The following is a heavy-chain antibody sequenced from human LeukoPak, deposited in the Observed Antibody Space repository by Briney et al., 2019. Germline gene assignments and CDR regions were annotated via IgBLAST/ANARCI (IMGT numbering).Heavy chain of an antibody. V-gene: IGHV1-69*13. J-gene: IGHJ3*02. CDR2: IIPLFGTE. Sequence: SVKVSCKACGGTLSRYAISGVRQAPGQGLKWMGGIIPLFGTETFAQKFQGRVTLTADESARTDYMELSSLRSEDLAVYYCARDMGCSSITCYSVPYDAFDIWGQGTMVTVSS. D-gene: IGHD2-2*02. CDR1: GGTLSRYA. CDR3: ARDMGCSSITCYSVPYDAFDI.